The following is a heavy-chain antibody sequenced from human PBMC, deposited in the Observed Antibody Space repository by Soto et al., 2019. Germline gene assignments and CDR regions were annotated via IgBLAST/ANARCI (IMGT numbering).Heavy chain of an antibody. CDR1: EGTFSSYS. V-gene: IGHV1-69*06. CDR3: ARDPVDIFGHMDV. CDR2: IIPLLGTA. D-gene: IGHD3-3*02. Sequence: QEELVQSGAEVKKPGSSVNVSCKASEGTFSSYSISWVRQAPGQRLEWMGEIIPLLGTANYAQKFQGRVTITGDKSTSTIYMGLSSLRSDDTAVYYCARDPVDIFGHMDVWGQGTTVTVSS. J-gene: IGHJ6*02.